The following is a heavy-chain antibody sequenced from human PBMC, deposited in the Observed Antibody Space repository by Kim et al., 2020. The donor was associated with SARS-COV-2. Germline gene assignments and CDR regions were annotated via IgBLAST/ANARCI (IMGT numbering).Heavy chain of an antibody. J-gene: IGHJ6*03. CDR1: GFTFSSYG. Sequence: GGSLRLSCAASGFTFSSYGMHWVRQAPGKGLEWVAVIWYDGSNKYYADSVKGRFTISRDNSKNTLYLQMNSLRAEDTAVYYCARKNYDFWSGYYGGYYYYMDVWGKGTTVTVSS. D-gene: IGHD3-3*01. CDR2: IWYDGSNK. V-gene: IGHV3-33*01. CDR3: ARKNYDFWSGYYGGYYYYMDV.